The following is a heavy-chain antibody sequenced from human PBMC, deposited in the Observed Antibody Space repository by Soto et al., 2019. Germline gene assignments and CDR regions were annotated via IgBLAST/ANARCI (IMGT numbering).Heavy chain of an antibody. CDR3: ARARIAAQYYYYGMDV. CDR1: GGSFSGYY. J-gene: IGHJ6*02. CDR2: INHSGST. Sequence: AETLSLTCAVYGGSFSGYYWSWTRQPRGKGLEWIGAINHSGSTNYNPSLKSRVTISVDKSKNQFSLKLSSVTAADTAVYYCARARIAAQYYYYGMDVWGQGTTVT. V-gene: IGHV4-34*01. D-gene: IGHD6-6*01.